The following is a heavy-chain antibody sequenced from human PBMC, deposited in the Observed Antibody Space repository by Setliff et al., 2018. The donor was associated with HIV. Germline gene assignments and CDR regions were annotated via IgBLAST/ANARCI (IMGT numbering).Heavy chain of an antibody. V-gene: IGHV4-4*02. Sequence: LTCAVSGGSISRSNWWTWVRQSPGKGLEWIGEIYYTGYTTFSPSLKSRVSISVDTSKNQFSLNLTSVTAADAAIYYCARAHESGMRWVDTCGPGTLVTVSS. J-gene: IGHJ5*02. CDR1: GGSISRSNW. CDR3: ARAHESGMRWVDT. D-gene: IGHD2-15*01. CDR2: IYYTGYT.